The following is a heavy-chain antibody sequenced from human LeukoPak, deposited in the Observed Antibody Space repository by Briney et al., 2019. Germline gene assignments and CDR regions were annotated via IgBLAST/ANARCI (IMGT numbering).Heavy chain of an antibody. CDR1: GFTFSGFS. D-gene: IGHD6-13*01. CDR3: ARVGYSSSWSPSDY. CDR2: MNEYGSEI. Sequence: GGSLRLSCAVSGFTFSGFSMSWVRQAPGKGLEWVAKMNEYGSEIFYVDSVKGRFTISRDNAKNSLYLQMNRLRAEDTAVYYCARVGYSSSWSPSDYWGQGALVTVSS. J-gene: IGHJ4*02. V-gene: IGHV3-7*01.